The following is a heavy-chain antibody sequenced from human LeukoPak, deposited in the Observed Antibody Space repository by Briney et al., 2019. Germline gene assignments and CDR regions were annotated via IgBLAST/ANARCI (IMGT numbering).Heavy chain of an antibody. Sequence: GASVKVSCKASGYTFTSYAMHWVRQAPGQRLEWMGWINAGNGNTKYSQKFQGRVTITRDTSASTAYMELSSLRSEDTAVYYCGRVDHLQQQLATDYWGQGTLVTVSS. CDR2: INAGNGNT. CDR1: GYTFTSYA. CDR3: GRVDHLQQQLATDY. J-gene: IGHJ4*02. V-gene: IGHV1-3*01. D-gene: IGHD6-13*01.